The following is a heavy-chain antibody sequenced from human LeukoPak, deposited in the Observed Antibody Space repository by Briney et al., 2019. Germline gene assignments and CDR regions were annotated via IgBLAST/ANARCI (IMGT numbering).Heavy chain of an antibody. CDR1: GDSVSSNSAA. Sequence: SQTLSLTCAISGDSVSSNSAAWNWIRQSPSRGLEWLGRTYYRSKWYNDYAVSVKSRITINPDTSKNQFSLQLSSVTAADTAVYYCARGSLVTYYYDSSGPETRGFFDYWGQGTLVTVSS. V-gene: IGHV6-1*01. D-gene: IGHD3-22*01. J-gene: IGHJ4*02. CDR3: ARGSLVTYYYDSSGPETRGFFDY. CDR2: TYYRSKWYN.